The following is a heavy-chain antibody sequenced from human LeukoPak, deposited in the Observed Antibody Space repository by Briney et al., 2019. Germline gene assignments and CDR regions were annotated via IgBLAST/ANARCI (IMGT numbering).Heavy chain of an antibody. J-gene: IGHJ6*02. Sequence: SETLSLTCTVSGGSISSYYWSWIRQPPGKGLEWIGYIYYSGSTNYNPSLKSRVTISVDTSKNQFSLKLSSVTAADTAVYYCARTTVTRWGYYYYGMDVWGQGTTVTVSS. CDR3: ARTTVTRWGYYYYGMDV. V-gene: IGHV4-59*01. CDR2: IYYSGST. D-gene: IGHD4-17*01. CDR1: GGSISSYY.